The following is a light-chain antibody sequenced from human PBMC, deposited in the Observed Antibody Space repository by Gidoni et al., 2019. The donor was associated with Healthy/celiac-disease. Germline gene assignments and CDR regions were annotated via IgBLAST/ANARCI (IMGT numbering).Light chain of an antibody. CDR2: EVS. Sequence: QSALTQPPSAYGSPGQSVTISCTGTSSDVGGYNYVSWYQQHPGKAPKLMIYEVSKRPSGVPVRFSGSKSGNTASLTVSGLQAEDEDDYYCSSYAGSNNYVVFGGGTKLTVL. J-gene: IGLJ2*01. V-gene: IGLV2-8*01. CDR1: SSDVGGYNY. CDR3: SSYAGSNNYVV.